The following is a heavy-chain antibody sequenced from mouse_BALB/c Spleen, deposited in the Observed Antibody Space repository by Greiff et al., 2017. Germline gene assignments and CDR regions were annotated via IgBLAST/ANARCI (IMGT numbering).Heavy chain of an antibody. CDR1: GFTFSSYA. CDR2: ISSGGSYT. D-gene: IGHD1-1*01. V-gene: IGHV5-9-4*01. J-gene: IGHJ4*01. CDR3: ARAYYYSSSPYAMDY. Sequence: EVQLVESGGGLVKPGGSLKLSCAASGFTFSSYAMSWVRQSPEKRLEWVAEISSGGSYTYYPDTVTGRFTISRDNAKNTLYLEMSSLRSEDTAMYYCARAYYYSSSPYAMDYWGQGTSVTVSS.